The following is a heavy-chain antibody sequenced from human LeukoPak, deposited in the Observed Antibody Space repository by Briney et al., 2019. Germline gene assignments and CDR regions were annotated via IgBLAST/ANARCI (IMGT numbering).Heavy chain of an antibody. D-gene: IGHD3-16*01. V-gene: IGHV3-23*01. Sequence: GGSLRLSCAASGFTFSNYAINWVRRAPGKGLEWVSVVSDDGGATYYAASVKGRFTISRDNSKNTVYLQMSSLRAEDTAVYYCPKEVMRGGNIDYWGQGTLVTVSS. CDR1: GFTFSNYA. CDR3: PKEVMRGGNIDY. CDR2: VSDDGGAT. J-gene: IGHJ4*02.